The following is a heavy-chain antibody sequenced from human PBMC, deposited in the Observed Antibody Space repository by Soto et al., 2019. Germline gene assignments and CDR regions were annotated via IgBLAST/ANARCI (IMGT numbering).Heavy chain of an antibody. CDR3: ARRDKWLRLDY. J-gene: IGHJ4*02. CDR2: ISYDGSNK. V-gene: IGHV3-30-3*01. CDR1: GFTFSSYA. D-gene: IGHD5-12*01. Sequence: GGSLRLSCAASGFTFSSYAMHWVRQAPGKGLEWVAVISYDGSNKYYPDSVKGRFTVSRDNSKNTLYLQMNSLRPEDTAVYYCARRDKWLRLDYWGQGTLVPVSS.